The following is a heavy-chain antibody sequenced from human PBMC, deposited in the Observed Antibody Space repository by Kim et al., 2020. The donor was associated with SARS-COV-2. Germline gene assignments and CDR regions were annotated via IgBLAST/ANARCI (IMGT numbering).Heavy chain of an antibody. J-gene: IGHJ4*02. Sequence: GGSLRLSCAASGFTFSDHYMDWVRQAPGKGLEWVARIRNKANSYAIEYAASVKGRFTISRDDSKNALYLQMYSLKIEDTAVYHCARVRLGGPIAKIFDSWGRGTLVTVSS. D-gene: IGHD7-27*01. V-gene: IGHV3-72*01. CDR2: IRNKANSYAI. CDR1: GFTFSDHY. CDR3: ARVRLGGPIAKIFDS.